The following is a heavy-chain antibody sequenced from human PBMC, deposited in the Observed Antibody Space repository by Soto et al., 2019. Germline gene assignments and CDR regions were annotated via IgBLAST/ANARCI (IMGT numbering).Heavy chain of an antibody. CDR2: IWYDGSNK. CDR3: ARDRGGYCSGGSCYSLDY. D-gene: IGHD2-15*01. CDR1: GFTFSSYG. J-gene: IGHJ4*02. Sequence: QVQLVESEGGVVQPGRSLRLSCAASGFTFSSYGMHWVRQAPGKGLEWVAVIWYDGSNKYYADSVKGRFTISRDNSKNTLYMQMNSLRAEDTAVYYCARDRGGYCSGGSCYSLDYWGQGTLVTVSS. V-gene: IGHV3-33*01.